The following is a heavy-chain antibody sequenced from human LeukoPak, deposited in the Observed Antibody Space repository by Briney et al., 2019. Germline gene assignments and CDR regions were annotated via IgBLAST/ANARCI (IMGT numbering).Heavy chain of an antibody. V-gene: IGHV3-21*01. CDR1: GFTVSSSS. Sequence: GGSLRLSCAASGFTVSSSSMNWVRQAPGKGLEWVSSISSSSSYIYYADSVKGRFTISRDNAKNSLYLQMNSLRAEDTAVYYCARANLSTTAAIAVAGTGNWFDPWGQGTLVTVSS. CDR2: ISSSSSYI. J-gene: IGHJ5*02. D-gene: IGHD6-19*01. CDR3: ARANLSTTAAIAVAGTGNWFDP.